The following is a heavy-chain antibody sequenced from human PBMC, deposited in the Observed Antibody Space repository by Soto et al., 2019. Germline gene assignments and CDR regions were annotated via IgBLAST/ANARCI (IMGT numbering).Heavy chain of an antibody. V-gene: IGHV3-48*03. D-gene: IGHD1-26*01. CDR1: GFTFSSYE. CDR2: ISSSGSTI. J-gene: IGHJ3*02. CDR3: ARVARGGSYSGRRAFDI. Sequence: GGSLRLSCAASGFTFSSYEMNWVRQAPGKGLEWVSYISSSGSTIYYADSVKGRFTISRDNAKNSLYLQMNSLRAEDTAVYYCARVARGGSYSGRRAFDIWGQGTMVTVSS.